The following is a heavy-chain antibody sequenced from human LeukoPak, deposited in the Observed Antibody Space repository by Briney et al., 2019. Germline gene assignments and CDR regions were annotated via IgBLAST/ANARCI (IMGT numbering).Heavy chain of an antibody. J-gene: IGHJ4*02. CDR3: TRGRGSGYYYYFDY. D-gene: IGHD3-22*01. V-gene: IGHV4-31*03. Sequence: TLSLTCTVSGGSISSGGYYWSWIRQHPGKGLEWLGYIYYSGGTYYNPSLKSRVTISVDTSKNQFSLKLSSVTAADTAVYYCTRGRGSGYYYYFDYWGQGTLVTVSS. CDR1: GGSISSGGYY. CDR2: IYYSGGT.